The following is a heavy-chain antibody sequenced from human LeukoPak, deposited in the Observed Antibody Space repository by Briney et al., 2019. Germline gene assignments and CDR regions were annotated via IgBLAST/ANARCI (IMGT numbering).Heavy chain of an antibody. CDR1: GFTFSAYG. J-gene: IGHJ3*02. CDR3: ARDPRTYYYDTSDALDI. CDR2: ISYDGSNK. D-gene: IGHD3-22*01. Sequence: GGSLRLSCAASGFTFSAYGMHWVRQAPGKGLEWVAVISYDGSNKYYADSVKGRFTISRDNSKNTLYLQMNSLRAEDTAVYYCARDPRTYYYDTSDALDIWGRGTVVTVSS. V-gene: IGHV3-30*03.